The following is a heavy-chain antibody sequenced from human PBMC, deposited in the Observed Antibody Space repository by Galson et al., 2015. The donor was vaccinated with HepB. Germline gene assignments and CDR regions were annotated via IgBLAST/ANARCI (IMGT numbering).Heavy chain of an antibody. V-gene: IGHV6-1*01. Sequence: CAISGDSVSSNSAAWNRIRQSPSRGLEWLGRTYYRSKWYYDYAVSVKSRITIDPDTSKNQFSLQLNSVTPEDTAVYYCARGGYSPTRIYDYWGQGTLVTVSS. CDR3: ARGGYSPTRIYDY. CDR1: GDSVSSNSAA. CDR2: TYYRSKWYY. D-gene: IGHD2-15*01. J-gene: IGHJ4*02.